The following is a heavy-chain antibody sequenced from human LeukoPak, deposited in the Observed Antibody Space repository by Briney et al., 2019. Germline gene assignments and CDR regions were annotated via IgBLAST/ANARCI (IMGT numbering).Heavy chain of an antibody. CDR3: ARDEYEYAGWFDL. D-gene: IGHD2-8*01. CDR1: GGSISSSSYY. V-gene: IGHV4-39*07. J-gene: IGHJ5*02. CDR2: INHSGST. Sequence: SETLSLTCTVSGGSISSSSYYWGWIRQPPGKGLEWIGEINHSGSTNYNPSLKSRVTISVDTSKNQFSLKLSSVTAADTAVYYCARDEYEYAGWFDLWGQGTLVTVSS.